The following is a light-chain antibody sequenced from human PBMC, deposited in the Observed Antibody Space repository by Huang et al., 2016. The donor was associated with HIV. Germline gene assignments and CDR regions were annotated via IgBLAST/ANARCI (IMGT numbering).Light chain of an antibody. Sequence: DIQMTQSPSSLSASVGDRVTITCRASQSLSSYLNWYQQKPGKAPKLLIYAASSLQSVGPSRFSGSGSGTDFTLTISSLQPEDFATYYCQQSYSTPLTFGGGTKVEIK. CDR3: QQSYSTPLT. V-gene: IGKV1-39*01. J-gene: IGKJ4*01. CDR2: AAS. CDR1: QSLSSY.